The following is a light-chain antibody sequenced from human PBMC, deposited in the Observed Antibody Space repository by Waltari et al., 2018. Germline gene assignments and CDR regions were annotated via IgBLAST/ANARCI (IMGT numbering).Light chain of an antibody. Sequence: DIVMTQSPLSLPVTPGEPASISCRSSQSLLHSNGKNYLDWYLQKTGQSPQVLIYLGSNRASGVPDRFSGSGSGTDFTLEISRVEADDVGVYYCMQALQTPRTFGQGTKVEIK. CDR1: QSLLHSNGKNY. CDR3: MQALQTPRT. CDR2: LGS. V-gene: IGKV2-28*01. J-gene: IGKJ1*01.